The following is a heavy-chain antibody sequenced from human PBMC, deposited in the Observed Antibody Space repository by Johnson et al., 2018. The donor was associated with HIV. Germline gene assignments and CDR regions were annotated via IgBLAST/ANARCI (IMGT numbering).Heavy chain of an antibody. Sequence: MQLVESGGGLVQPGGSLRLSCAASGFTISNNYMSWVRQAPGKGLEWVSVIYSGGNTYYADSVKGRFTISRDNSKNTRYLQMNSLRAEDTAVYYCARVITEGGTRWAFDIWGQGTMVTVSS. V-gene: IGHV3-66*01. CDR3: ARVITEGGTRWAFDI. CDR2: IYSGGNT. CDR1: GFTISNNY. D-gene: IGHD6-13*01. J-gene: IGHJ3*02.